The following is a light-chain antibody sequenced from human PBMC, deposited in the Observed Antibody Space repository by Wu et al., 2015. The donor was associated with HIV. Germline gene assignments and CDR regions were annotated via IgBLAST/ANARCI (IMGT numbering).Light chain of an antibody. V-gene: IGKV3-11*01. Sequence: EIVLTQSPATLSLSPGQRATLSCRASQSINTYLAWYLHKRGQSPRLLIYDASHRATGVPARFSGSGSGTDFTLTISSLDPEDFAVYYCQFYSITFRTFGQGTKVEF. CDR3: QFYSITFRT. CDR1: QSINTY. J-gene: IGKJ1*01. CDR2: DAS.